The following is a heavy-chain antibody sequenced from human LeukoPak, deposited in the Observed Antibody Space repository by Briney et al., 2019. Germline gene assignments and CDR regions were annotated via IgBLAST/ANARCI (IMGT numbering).Heavy chain of an antibody. V-gene: IGHV3-23*01. CDR1: GFTFSSYG. J-gene: IGHJ6*03. CDR2: ISGSGGNT. CDR3: AKEGYYDILTGYYWSRNYYYYYMDV. Sequence: GGSLRLSCAASGFTFSSYGMNWVRQAPGKGLEWVSAISGSGGNTYYAGSVKGRFTISRDNSKNTLYLQMNSLRAEDTAVYYCAKEGYYDILTGYYWSRNYYYYYMDVWGKGTTVTVSS. D-gene: IGHD3-9*01.